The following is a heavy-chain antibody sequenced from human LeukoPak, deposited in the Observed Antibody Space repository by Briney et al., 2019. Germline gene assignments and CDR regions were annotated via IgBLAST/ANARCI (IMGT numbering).Heavy chain of an antibody. CDR3: ATGRSGYFDS. J-gene: IGHJ4*02. V-gene: IGHV3-15*01. CDR1: GLTLSNAW. CDR2: IKSKTDGGIE. Sequence: GGSLRLSCAASGLTLSNAWMTWVRQAPGKGLEWVARIKSKTDGGIEDYAAPVKGTFTISRDDSENTVYLQMNSLKIEDTAVYYCATGRSGYFDSWGQGTLVFVSS.